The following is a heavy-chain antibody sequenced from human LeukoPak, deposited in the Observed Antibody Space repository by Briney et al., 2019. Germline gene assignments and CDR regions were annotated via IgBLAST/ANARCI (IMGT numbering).Heavy chain of an antibody. CDR2: INSDGSST. Sequence: GGSLRLSCAASGFTFSSYWMHWVRQAPGKGLVWVSRINSDGSSTNYADSVKGRFTISRDNAKNTLYLQMNSLRAEDTAVYYCGRGGIYHYGSGSEIYGMDVWGQGTTVTVSS. J-gene: IGHJ6*02. CDR1: GFTFSSYW. D-gene: IGHD3-10*01. CDR3: GRGGIYHYGSGSEIYGMDV. V-gene: IGHV3-74*01.